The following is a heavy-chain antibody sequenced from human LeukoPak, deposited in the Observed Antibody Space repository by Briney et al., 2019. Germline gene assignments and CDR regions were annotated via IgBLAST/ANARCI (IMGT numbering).Heavy chain of an antibody. CDR1: GFTFSSYA. CDR2: ISGSGGST. Sequence: GGSLRLSCAASGFTFSSYAMSWVRQAPGKGLEWVSAISGSGGSTYYADSVKGRFTISRDISKNTLYLQMNSLRAEDTAVYYCAKGGYSSGWFCSDFDYWGQGTLVTVSS. V-gene: IGHV3-23*01. J-gene: IGHJ4*02. D-gene: IGHD6-19*01. CDR3: AKGGYSSGWFCSDFDY.